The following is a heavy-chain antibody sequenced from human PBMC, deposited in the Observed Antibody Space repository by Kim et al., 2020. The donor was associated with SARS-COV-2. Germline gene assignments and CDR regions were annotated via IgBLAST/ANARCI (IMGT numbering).Heavy chain of an antibody. Sequence: GGSLRLSCAASGFTFSSYSMNWVRQAPGKGLEWVSSITSSSSYIYYADSVKGRFTISRDNAKNTLYLQMNSLRAEDTAVYYCARKSAVRAYYYMDVWGKGTTVTVSS. V-gene: IGHV3-21*01. CDR3: ARKSAVRAYYYMDV. CDR2: ITSSSSYI. J-gene: IGHJ6*03. CDR1: GFTFSSYS.